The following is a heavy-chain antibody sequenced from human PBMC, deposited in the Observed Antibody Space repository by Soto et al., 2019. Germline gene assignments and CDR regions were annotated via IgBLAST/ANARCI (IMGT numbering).Heavy chain of an antibody. CDR1: GFTFSSYG. D-gene: IGHD6-19*01. CDR3: ARDPGIAVAGRGYYYGMDV. J-gene: IGHJ6*02. CDR2: IWYDGSNK. V-gene: IGHV3-33*01. Sequence: QVQLVESGGGVVQPGRSLRLSCAASGFTFSSYGMHWVRQAPGKGLEWVAVIWYDGSNKYYADSVKGRFTISRENSKNTLYLQMNSLRAEDTAVYYCARDPGIAVAGRGYYYGMDVWGQGTTVTVSS.